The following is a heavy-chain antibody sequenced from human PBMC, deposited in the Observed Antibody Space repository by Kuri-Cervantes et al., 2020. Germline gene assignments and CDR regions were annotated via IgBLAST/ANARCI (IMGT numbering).Heavy chain of an antibody. CDR2: ITPFNGNT. CDR1: GYTFTYRY. J-gene: IGHJ4*02. CDR3: ASHRGASSPFDY. D-gene: IGHD6-13*01. V-gene: IGHV1-45*02. Sequence: SVKVSCKASGYTFTYRYLHWVRQAPGQALEWMGWITPFNGNTNYAQKFQDRVTITRDRSMSTAYMELSSLRSEDTAVYYCASHRGASSPFDYWGQGTLVTVSS.